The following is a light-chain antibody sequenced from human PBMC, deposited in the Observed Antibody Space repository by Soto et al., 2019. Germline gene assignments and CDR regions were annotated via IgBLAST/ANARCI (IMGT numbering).Light chain of an antibody. CDR3: QQYNNWPQT. Sequence: EIVMTQSPSTLSVSPGERATLSCRASQSVSSNLAWYQQKPGQAPRLLIYGASTRATDIPARFSGSGSGTAFTLTISSLQSEDFAVYYCQQYNNWPQTFGHGTKVEIK. CDR1: QSVSSN. J-gene: IGKJ1*01. V-gene: IGKV3-15*01. CDR2: GAS.